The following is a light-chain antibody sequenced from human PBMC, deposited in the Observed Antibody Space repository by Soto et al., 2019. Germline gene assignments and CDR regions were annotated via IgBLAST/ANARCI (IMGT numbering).Light chain of an antibody. J-gene: IGKJ4*01. CDR2: GVY. Sequence: EIVMTQSPTILSVSPGERATLSCRASQSVSSNLAWYQQKPGQAPRLLIYGVYTRAPGIPARFSGSGSGTEFTLTISSLQSEDFAVYYCQQYGSSPLTFGGGTKVEIK. CDR1: QSVSSN. CDR3: QQYGSSPLT. V-gene: IGKV3D-15*02.